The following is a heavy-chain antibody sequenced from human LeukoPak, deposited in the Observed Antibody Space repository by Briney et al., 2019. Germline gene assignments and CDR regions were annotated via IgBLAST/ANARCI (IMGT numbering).Heavy chain of an antibody. CDR3: ATAGYCTNGVCLNRRVSGFSWFDP. V-gene: IGHV1-2*05. CDR2: INPNSGGT. CDR1: GYTFTGYY. Sequence: ASVKVSCKASGYTFTGYYMHWVRQAPRQGLEWMGRINPNSGGTNYAQKFQGRVTMTEDTSTDTAYMELSSLRSEDTVVYYCATAGYCTNGVCLNRRVSGFSWFDPWGQGTLVTVSS. J-gene: IGHJ5*02. D-gene: IGHD2-8*01.